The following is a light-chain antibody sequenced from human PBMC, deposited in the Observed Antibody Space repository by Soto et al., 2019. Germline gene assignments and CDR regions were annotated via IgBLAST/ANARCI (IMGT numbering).Light chain of an antibody. CDR2: DTS. CDR1: QTISRS. CDR3: QQSYSTPNT. V-gene: IGKV1-39*01. J-gene: IGKJ2*01. Sequence: DIQMTQSPPSLSASVGDRVTITCRASQTISRSLHWYEQRAGKAPKLLIYDTSKLQSGVPSRFSGSGSGTDFTLTISSLQPEDFATYYCQQSYSTPNTFGQGTKLEIK.